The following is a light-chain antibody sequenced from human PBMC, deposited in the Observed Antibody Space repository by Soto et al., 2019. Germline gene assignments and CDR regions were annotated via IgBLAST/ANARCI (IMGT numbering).Light chain of an antibody. Sequence: RATQRFSSSYLAWSRQKPGQAPRLIIYGASNRATGVPDRFSGSGSGTVFTLTISSRQSADFAVYYCQQYLDWPRTFGQGTKVDI. CDR2: GAS. CDR1: QRFSSSY. V-gene: IGKV3-15*01. CDR3: QQYLDWPRT. J-gene: IGKJ1*01.